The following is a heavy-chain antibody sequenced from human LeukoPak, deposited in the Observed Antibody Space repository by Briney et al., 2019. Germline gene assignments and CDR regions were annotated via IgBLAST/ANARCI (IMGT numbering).Heavy chain of an antibody. J-gene: IGHJ4*02. CDR2: VNLHGST. CDR3: AREGGPYRPLDY. Sequence: PSETLSLTCGVAGGSISNTNSWTWVRQPPGKGLEWIGEVNLHGSTNYNPSLKSRVAISVDKSENHISLKLTSVTAADTAVYYCAREGGPYRPLDYSGQGTLVTVAS. V-gene: IGHV4-4*02. CDR1: GGSISNTNS.